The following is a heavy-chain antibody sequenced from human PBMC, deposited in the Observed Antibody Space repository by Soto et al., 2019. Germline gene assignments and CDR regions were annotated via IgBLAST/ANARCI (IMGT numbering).Heavy chain of an antibody. CDR2: IYYSGRN. CDR1: GDSLSSGDNY. Sequence: QLQESGPGLVKPLQTLSLTCTVSGDSLSSGDNYWSWIRQPPGKGLEWIGYIYYSGRNYYKPSLKGRVNISVDTSKKQFSLTLTSVTAADTAVYYCARGGGFDFWGRGTLVTVSS. V-gene: IGHV4-30-4*01. J-gene: IGHJ4*02. CDR3: ARGGGFDF. D-gene: IGHD3-16*01.